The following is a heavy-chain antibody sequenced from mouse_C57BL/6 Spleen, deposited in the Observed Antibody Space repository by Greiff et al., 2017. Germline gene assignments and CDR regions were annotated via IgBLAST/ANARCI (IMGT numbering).Heavy chain of an antibody. Sequence: EVQLQQSGPELVKPGASVKISCKASGYTFTDYYMNWVKQSHGKSLEWIGDINPNNGGTSYNQKFKGKATLTVDKSSSTAYMELRSLTSEDSAVYYCAREGAGTAYWGQGTTLTVSS. V-gene: IGHV1-26*01. D-gene: IGHD3-3*01. CDR2: INPNNGGT. CDR3: AREGAGTAY. J-gene: IGHJ2*01. CDR1: GYTFTDYY.